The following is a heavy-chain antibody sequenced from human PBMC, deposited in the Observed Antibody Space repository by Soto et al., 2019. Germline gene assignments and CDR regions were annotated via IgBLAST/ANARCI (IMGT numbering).Heavy chain of an antibody. CDR3: AKENTTDYGDYVDY. V-gene: IGHV3-23*01. CDR1: GFTFSSYA. Sequence: PGGSLRLSCAASGFTFSSYAMSWVRQAPGKGLKWISSISGSVTSTYYADSVKGRFTISRDNSKNTMYLQMNSLRAEDTALYFCAKENTTDYGDYVDYWGQGTLVTVSS. D-gene: IGHD4-17*01. CDR2: ISGSVTST. J-gene: IGHJ4*02.